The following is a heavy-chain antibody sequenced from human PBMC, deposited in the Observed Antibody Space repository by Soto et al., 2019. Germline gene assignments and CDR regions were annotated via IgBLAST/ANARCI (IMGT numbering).Heavy chain of an antibody. J-gene: IGHJ6*02. CDR1: GYTFTGYY. D-gene: IGHD2-15*01. CDR2: INPNSGGT. Sequence: ASVKVSCKASGYTFTGYYIHWVRQAPGQGLECMGWINPNSGGTNYAQKFQGRVTMTRDTSISTAYMELSRLRSDDTAVYYCARGKYCSGGSCYGGNYYGMDVWGQGTTVTVSS. V-gene: IGHV1-2*02. CDR3: ARGKYCSGGSCYGGNYYGMDV.